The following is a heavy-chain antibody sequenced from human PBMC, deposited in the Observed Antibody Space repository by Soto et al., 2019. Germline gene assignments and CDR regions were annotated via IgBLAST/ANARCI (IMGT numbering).Heavy chain of an antibody. D-gene: IGHD2-2*01. Sequence: SETLSLTCAVYGGSFSGYSWGWIRQSPGKGLVWIGEISQSGSINFNPSLKSRVTMSVDTSKSQFSLQLSSVTTADTAVYYCARGALIGSPNRRTRFDPWCQCPLVP. CDR1: GGSFSGYS. V-gene: IGHV4-34*01. CDR2: ISQSGSI. CDR3: ARGALIGSPNRRTRFDP. J-gene: IGHJ5*02.